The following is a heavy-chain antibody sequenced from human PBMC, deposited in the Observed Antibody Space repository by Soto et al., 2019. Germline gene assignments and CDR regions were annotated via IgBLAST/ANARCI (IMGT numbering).Heavy chain of an antibody. CDR1: GYTFTSYD. Sequence: QVQLVQSGAEVKKPGASVKVSCKASGYTFTSYDINWVRQATGQGLEWMGWMNPNSGNTGYAQKFQGRVTMTRNTSISTAYMELSSLRSEDTAVYYFARGNYYDSSGYWFVVDPYYYYGMDVWGQGTTVTVSS. D-gene: IGHD3-22*01. V-gene: IGHV1-8*01. J-gene: IGHJ6*02. CDR3: ARGNYYDSSGYWFVVDPYYYYGMDV. CDR2: MNPNSGNT.